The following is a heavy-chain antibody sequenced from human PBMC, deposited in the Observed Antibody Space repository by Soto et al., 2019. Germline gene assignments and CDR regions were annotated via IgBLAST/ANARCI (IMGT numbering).Heavy chain of an antibody. CDR1: GGSISSYY. CDR3: ARYSSSAYYFDY. CDR2: IYYSGST. Sequence: SETLSLTCTVSGGSISSYYWSWIRQPPGKGLELIVYIYYSGSTNYNPSLKSRVTISVDTSKNQFSLKLSSVTAADTAVYYCARYSSSAYYFDYWGQGTLVTVS. V-gene: IGHV4-59*01. D-gene: IGHD6-6*01. J-gene: IGHJ4*02.